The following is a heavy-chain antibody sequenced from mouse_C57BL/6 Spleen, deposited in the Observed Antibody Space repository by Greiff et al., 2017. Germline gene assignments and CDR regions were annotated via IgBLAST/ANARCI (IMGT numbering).Heavy chain of an antibody. CDR2: IYPGSGST. J-gene: IGHJ2*01. CDR3: ARALDY. Sequence: QVQLQQPGAELVKPGASVKMSCKASGYTFTSYWITWVKQRPGQGLEWIGDIYPGSGSTNYNEKFKSKATLTVDTSSSTAYMQLCSLTANDSAVYYCARALDYWGQGTTLTVSS. V-gene: IGHV1-55*01. CDR1: GYTFTSYW.